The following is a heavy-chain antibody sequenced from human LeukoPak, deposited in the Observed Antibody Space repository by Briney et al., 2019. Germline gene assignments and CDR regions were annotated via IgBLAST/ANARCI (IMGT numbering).Heavy chain of an antibody. CDR1: VFTFSDYY. J-gene: IGHJ2*01. V-gene: IGHV3-11*05. CDR3: AREDKWYFDL. CDR2: ISTTSSYT. Sequence: PGGSLRLSCAPSVFTFSDYYMSGIPRAPGKGWEWVSKISTTSSYTNYADSVKGRFTISRDNAKNSLYLQMNSLRVEDTAVYYCAREDKWYFDLWGRGTLVTVSS.